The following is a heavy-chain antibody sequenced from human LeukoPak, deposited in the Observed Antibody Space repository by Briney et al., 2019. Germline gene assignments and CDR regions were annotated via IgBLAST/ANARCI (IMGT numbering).Heavy chain of an antibody. CDR1: GGSITSGAYY. CDR3: ARGGSDGYDKGSFDS. CDR2: IYHSGST. J-gene: IGHJ4*02. Sequence: SETLSLTCNVSGGSITSGAYYWSWIRQHPEKGLEWIGYIYHSGSTYYNPSLKSQVTITVDTSKSQFSLRLSSVTAADTAVYYCARGGSDGYDKGSFDSWGQGTLVTVSS. D-gene: IGHD5-24*01. V-gene: IGHV4-31*01.